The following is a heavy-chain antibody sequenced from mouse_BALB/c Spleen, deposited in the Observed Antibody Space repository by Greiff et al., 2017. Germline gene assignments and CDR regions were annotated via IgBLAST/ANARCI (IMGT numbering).Heavy chain of an antibody. CDR2: IDPETGGT. CDR1: GYTFTDYE. CDR3: ARYYGNYFDY. D-gene: IGHD2-1*01. V-gene: IGHV1-15*01. J-gene: IGHJ2*01. Sequence: VQLKESGAELVRPGASVTLSCKASGYTFTDYEMHWVKQTPVHGLEWIGAIDPETGGTGYNQKFKSKATLTVDNSSSTAYMELRSLTSEDSAVYYCARYYGNYFDYWGQGTTLTVSS.